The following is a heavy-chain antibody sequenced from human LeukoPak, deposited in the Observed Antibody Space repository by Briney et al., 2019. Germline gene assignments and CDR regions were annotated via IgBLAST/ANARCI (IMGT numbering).Heavy chain of an antibody. CDR3: ARENYYDSSGSSSGSHYFDY. CDR1: GYTFTSYY. J-gene: IGHJ4*02. V-gene: IGHV1-69*13. CDR2: IIPIFGTA. D-gene: IGHD3-22*01. Sequence: VASVKVSCKASGYTFTSYYMHWVRQAPGQGLEWMGGIIPIFGTANYAQKFQGRVTITADESTSTAYMELSSLRSEDTAVYYCARENYYDSSGSSSGSHYFDYWGQGTLVTVSS.